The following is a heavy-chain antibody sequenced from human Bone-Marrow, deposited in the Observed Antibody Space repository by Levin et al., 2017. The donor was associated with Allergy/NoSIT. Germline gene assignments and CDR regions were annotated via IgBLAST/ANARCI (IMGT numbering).Heavy chain of an antibody. CDR2: MNPNSGNT. CDR1: GYTFTSYD. J-gene: IGHJ4*02. CDR3: AREEYSSSWSHEYYFDY. Sequence: ASVKVSCKASGYTFTSYDINWVRQATGQGLEWMGWMNPNSGNTGYAQKFQGRVTMTRNTSISTAYMELSSLRSEDTAVYYCAREEYSSSWSHEYYFDYWGQGTLVTVSS. V-gene: IGHV1-8*01. D-gene: IGHD6-13*01.